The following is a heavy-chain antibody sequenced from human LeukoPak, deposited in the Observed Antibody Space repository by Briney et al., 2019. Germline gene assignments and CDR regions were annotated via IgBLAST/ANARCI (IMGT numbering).Heavy chain of an antibody. CDR3: ARGCIAAAGSYYFDY. CDR2: INHSGST. J-gene: IGHJ4*02. Sequence: SETLSLTCAVYGGSFSGYYWSWIRQPPGKGLEWIGEINHSGSTNYNPSLKSRVTISVDTSKNQFSLKLSSVTAADTAVYYCARGCIAAAGSYYFDYWGQGTLVTVSS. CDR1: GGSFSGYY. V-gene: IGHV4-34*01. D-gene: IGHD6-13*01.